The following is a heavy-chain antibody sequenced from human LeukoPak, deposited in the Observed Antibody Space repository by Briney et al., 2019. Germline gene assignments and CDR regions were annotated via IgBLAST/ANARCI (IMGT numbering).Heavy chain of an antibody. CDR2: INTSTGNP. D-gene: IGHD2-2*01. J-gene: IGHJ4*02. CDR3: ARSTEVVPAANDY. Sequence: ASVKVSCKASGYTFTSYAMNWVRQAPGQGLEWMGWINTSTGNPTYAQGFTGRFVFSLDTSVSTAYLQISSLRAEDTAVYYCARSTEVVPAANDYWGQGTLVTVSS. V-gene: IGHV7-4-1*02. CDR1: GYTFTSYA.